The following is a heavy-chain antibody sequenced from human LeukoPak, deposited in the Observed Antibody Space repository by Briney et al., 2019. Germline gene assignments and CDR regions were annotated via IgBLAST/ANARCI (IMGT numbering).Heavy chain of an antibody. V-gene: IGHV3-21*01. CDR2: ISSSSSYI. D-gene: IGHD3-22*01. CDR3: ARGTDYYDSSGYYYFVQSWDYFDY. J-gene: IGHJ4*02. CDR1: GFTFSSYS. Sequence: GGSLRLSCAASGFTFSSYSMNWVRQAPGKGLEWVSSISSSSSYIYYADSVKGRFTISRDNPKNSLYLQMNSLRAEDTAVYYCARGTDYYDSSGYYYFVQSWDYFDYWGQGTLVTVSS.